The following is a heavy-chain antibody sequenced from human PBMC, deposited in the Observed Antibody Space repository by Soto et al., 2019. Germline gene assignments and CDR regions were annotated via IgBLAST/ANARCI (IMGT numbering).Heavy chain of an antibody. V-gene: IGHV3-30-3*01. J-gene: IGHJ6*02. CDR2: ISYAGSNK. Sequence: QVQLVESGGGVVQPGRSLRLSCAASGFTFSSYAMHWVRQAPGKGLEWVAVISYAGSNKYYADSVKGRFTISRDNSKNTLYLQMNSLRAEDTAVYYCARDGYCSSTSCYYGMDVWGQGTTVTVSS. CDR1: GFTFSSYA. D-gene: IGHD2-2*03. CDR3: ARDGYCSSTSCYYGMDV.